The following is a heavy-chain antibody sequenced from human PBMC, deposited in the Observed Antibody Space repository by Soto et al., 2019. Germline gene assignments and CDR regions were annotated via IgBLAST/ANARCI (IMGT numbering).Heavy chain of an antibody. V-gene: IGHV1-8*01. CDR3: ARVEAHYDLWSGYYLLYGMDV. Sequence: ASVNVSCKASGYTFTSYDINWVRHATGQGLEWLGWMNPNSGNTGYAQKFQGRVTLTRNTAISTAYMELSSLRSEDTAVYYCARVEAHYDLWSGYYLLYGMDVWGQGTTVTVSS. D-gene: IGHD3-3*01. J-gene: IGHJ6*02. CDR2: MNPNSGNT. CDR1: GYTFTSYD.